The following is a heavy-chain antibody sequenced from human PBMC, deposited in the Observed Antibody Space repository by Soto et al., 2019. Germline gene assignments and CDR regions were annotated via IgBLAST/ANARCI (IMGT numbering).Heavy chain of an antibody. CDR1: GYSFNSHW. Sequence: PGESLKISCKGSGYSFNSHWIGWVRQMPGKGLEWMGIIYPGDSDTRYSPSFQGQVTISADKSISTAYLQWGSLKASDTAMYYCARHRDCSGGSCPLDYWGQGTLVTVSS. J-gene: IGHJ4*02. V-gene: IGHV5-51*01. CDR3: ARHRDCSGGSCPLDY. D-gene: IGHD2-15*01. CDR2: IYPGDSDT.